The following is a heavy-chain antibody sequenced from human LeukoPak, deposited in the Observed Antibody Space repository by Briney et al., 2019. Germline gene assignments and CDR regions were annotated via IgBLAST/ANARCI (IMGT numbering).Heavy chain of an antibody. CDR1: GFTFSSYS. Sequence: GGSLRLSCAASGFTFSSYSMNWVRQAPGKGLEWVANIKQDGSEKYYVDSVKGRFTISRDNAKNSLYLQMNSLRAEDTAVYYCAKDKGGIVGAQPDYWGQGTLVTVSS. D-gene: IGHD1-26*01. CDR2: IKQDGSEK. CDR3: AKDKGGIVGAQPDY. J-gene: IGHJ4*02. V-gene: IGHV3-7*01.